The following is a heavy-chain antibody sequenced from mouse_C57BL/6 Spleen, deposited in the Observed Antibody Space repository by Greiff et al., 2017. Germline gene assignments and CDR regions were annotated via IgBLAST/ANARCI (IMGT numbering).Heavy chain of an antibody. Sequence: QVHVKQPGAELVKPGASVKMSCKASGYTFTSYWITWVKQRPGQGLEWIGDIYPGSGSTNYNEKFKSKATLTVDTSSSTAYMQLSSLTSEDSAVYYGARCYYSNYVGDYYAMDYWGQGTSVTVAS. CDR2: IYPGSGST. CDR1: GYTFTSYW. J-gene: IGHJ4*01. V-gene: IGHV1-55*01. CDR3: ARCYYSNYVGDYYAMDY. D-gene: IGHD2-5*01.